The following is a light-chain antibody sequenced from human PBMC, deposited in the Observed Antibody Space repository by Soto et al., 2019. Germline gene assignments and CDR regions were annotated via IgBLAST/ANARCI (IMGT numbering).Light chain of an antibody. CDR2: DVT. CDR3: CSYPGRDTFVI. CDR1: SRDVGAYNY. J-gene: IGLJ2*01. Sequence: QSALTQPRSLSVSPRQSGTISCTGTSRDVGAYNYVSWYQQHPGKAPKLMIYDVTKLPSGVPDRFSGSKSGNTASLTISGLQAEDEADYYCCSYPGRDTFVIFGGGSKLTV. V-gene: IGLV2-11*01.